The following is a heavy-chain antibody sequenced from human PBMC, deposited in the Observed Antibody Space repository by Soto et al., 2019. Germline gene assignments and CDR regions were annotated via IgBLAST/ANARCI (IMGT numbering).Heavy chain of an antibody. CDR1: GGTFSSYT. V-gene: IGHV1-69*08. CDR2: IIPILGIA. J-gene: IGHJ4*02. D-gene: IGHD2-15*01. Sequence: QVQLVQSGAEVKKPGSSVKVSCKASGGTFSSYTISWVRQAPGQGLEWMGRIIPILGIANYAQKFQGRVTITADKSTSTDYMELSSLRSEDTAVYYCARDLGYCSGGSCWGQGTLVTVSS. CDR3: ARDLGYCSGGSC.